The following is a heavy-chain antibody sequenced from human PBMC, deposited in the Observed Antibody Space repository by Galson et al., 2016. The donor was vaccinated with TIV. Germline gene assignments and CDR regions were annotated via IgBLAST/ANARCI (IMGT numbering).Heavy chain of an antibody. CDR3: ARTLFSENDGYWSGY. V-gene: IGHV2-70*11. CDR2: IDWDDDK. Sequence: PALVKPTQTLTLTCTFSGFSLSTSGVCVSWIRQPPGKALEWLARIDWDDDKNYSPFLKTRLTISKDTSKNQVVLTMTNTDPVDTATYCCARTLFSENDGYWSGYWDPGTLVTVPS. CDR1: GFSLSTSGVC. J-gene: IGHJ1*01. D-gene: IGHD3-3*01.